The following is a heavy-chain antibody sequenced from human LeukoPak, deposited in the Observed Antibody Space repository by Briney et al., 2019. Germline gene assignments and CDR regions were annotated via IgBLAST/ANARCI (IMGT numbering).Heavy chain of an antibody. CDR1: GGSISSYY. D-gene: IGHD6-19*01. CDR2: IYTSGST. V-gene: IGHV4-4*07. CDR3: AREAQYSSGWLNWFDP. Sequence: SETLSLTCTVSGGSISSYYWSWIRQPAGKGLEWIGRIYTSGSTNYNPSLKSRVTMSVDTSKNQFSLKLSSVTAADTAVYYCAREAQYSSGWLNWFDPWGQGTLVTVSS. J-gene: IGHJ5*02.